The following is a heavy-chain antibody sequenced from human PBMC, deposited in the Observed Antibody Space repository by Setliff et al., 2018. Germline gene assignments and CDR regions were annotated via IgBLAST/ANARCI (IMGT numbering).Heavy chain of an antibody. V-gene: IGHV4-39*01. Sequence: SETLSLTCTVPGGSITSGRYYWGWIRQPPGQGPGWIASIHYSENTYYNPSLKTRVTISVDTSKNQFSLKLSFVTAADTAVYYCARHPTGFPNWFDVWGQGTLVTVSS. CDR1: GGSITSGRYY. CDR2: IHYSENT. D-gene: IGHD3-9*01. J-gene: IGHJ5*02. CDR3: ARHPTGFPNWFDV.